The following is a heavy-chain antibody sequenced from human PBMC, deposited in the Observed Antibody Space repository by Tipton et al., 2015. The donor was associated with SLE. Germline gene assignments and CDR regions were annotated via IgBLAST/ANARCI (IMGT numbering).Heavy chain of an antibody. J-gene: IGHJ3*02. CDR1: GGSISSSNW. CDR2: IYHSGST. Sequence: TLSLTCAVSGGSISSSNWWTWVRQSPDKGLEWIGEIYHSGSTTYNPSLESRVSISVDTSKTQFSLRLSSVTAADTAVYYCARSVGGIGGGYFEIWGQGTKVIVSS. CDR3: ARSVGGIGGGYFEI. V-gene: IGHV4-4*02. D-gene: IGHD2-15*01.